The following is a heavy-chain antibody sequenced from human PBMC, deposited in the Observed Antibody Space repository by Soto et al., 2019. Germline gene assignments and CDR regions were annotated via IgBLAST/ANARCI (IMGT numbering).Heavy chain of an antibody. CDR1: GGSISSGGYY. J-gene: IGHJ6*02. V-gene: IGHV4-31*03. CDR2: IYYSGST. Sequence: SETLSLTCTVSGGSISSGGYYWSWIRQHPGKGLEWIGYIYYSGSTYYNPSLKSRVTISVDTSKNQFSLKLSSVTAGDTAVYYCARDQVVIIPTYYYYGMDVWGQGTTVTVSS. CDR3: ARDQVVIIPTYYYYGMDV. D-gene: IGHD3-3*01.